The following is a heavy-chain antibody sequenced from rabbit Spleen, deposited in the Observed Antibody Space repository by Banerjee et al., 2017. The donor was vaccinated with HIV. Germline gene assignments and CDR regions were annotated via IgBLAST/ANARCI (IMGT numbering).Heavy chain of an antibody. D-gene: IGHD5-1*01. CDR1: GVSLNDKDV. V-gene: IGHV1S45*01. CDR2: IYGGTSGST. Sequence: EQLVESGGGLVKPEGSLTLTCKASGVSLNDKDVMCWVRQAPGKGLEWIGCIYGGTSGSTYYANWAKGRFTVFKTSSTTVTLQMTSLTAADTATYFCARDVTGGDGYNFNLWGPGTLVTVS. CDR3: ARDVTGGDGYNFNL. J-gene: IGHJ4*01.